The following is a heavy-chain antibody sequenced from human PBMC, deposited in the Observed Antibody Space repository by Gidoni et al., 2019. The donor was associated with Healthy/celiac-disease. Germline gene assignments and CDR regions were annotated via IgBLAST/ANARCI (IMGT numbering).Heavy chain of an antibody. CDR1: GFTFSSNA. V-gene: IGHV3-30-3*01. CDR3: ARDGRSSGWSFDY. D-gene: IGHD6-19*01. Sequence: QVQLVESGGGVVQPGSSLRLSCAASGFTFSSNAMHWVRQAPGKGLEWVAVISYDGSNKYYADSVKGRFTISRDNSKNTLYLQMNSLRAEDTAVYYCARDGRSSGWSFDYWGQGTLVTVSS. CDR2: ISYDGSNK. J-gene: IGHJ4*02.